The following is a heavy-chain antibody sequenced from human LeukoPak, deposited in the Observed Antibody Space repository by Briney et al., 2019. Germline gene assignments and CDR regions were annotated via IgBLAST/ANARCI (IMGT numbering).Heavy chain of an antibody. J-gene: IGHJ4*02. CDR2: MTGPADTT. CDR1: GFTFSAYV. Sequence: GGSLRLSCAASGFTFSAYVLTWVRQAPGKGLEWLSAMTGPADTTYYAESVKGRFTISRDYSKSMVFLQMNSLRVEDTAIYYCAKGAEIDHWGQGTLVTVSS. CDR3: AKGAEIDH. V-gene: IGHV3-23*01.